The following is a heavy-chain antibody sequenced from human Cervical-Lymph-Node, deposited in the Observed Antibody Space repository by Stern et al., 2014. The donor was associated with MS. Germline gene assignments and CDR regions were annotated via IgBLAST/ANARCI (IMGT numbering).Heavy chain of an antibody. D-gene: IGHD5-18*01. Sequence: QVTLKESGPTLVKPTQTLTLTCTFSGFSLRTSGVAVGWIRHPPGKALEWLALIYWDDDKRYSASLKSRLTITKDTPKNQVVLTMTNMDPVDTATYYCAHRHYSGWFDPWGQGILVTVSS. V-gene: IGHV2-5*02. CDR1: GFSLRTSGVA. CDR2: IYWDDDK. CDR3: AHRHYSGWFDP. J-gene: IGHJ5*02.